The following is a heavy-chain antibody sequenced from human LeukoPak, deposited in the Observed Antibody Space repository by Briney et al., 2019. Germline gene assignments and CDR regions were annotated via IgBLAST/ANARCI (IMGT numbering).Heavy chain of an antibody. V-gene: IGHV1-3*01. CDR1: GYTFTSYA. CDR3: ARDSGSGNNDY. CDR2: IGAGNGNT. Sequence: ASVKVSCKASGYTFTSYAIHWVRQAPGQRLEWMGWIGAGNGNTKYSQNFQGRVTFISNTSATTAFMELSSLRSKDAAVYYCARDSGSGNNDYWGQGTLVTVSS. J-gene: IGHJ4*02. D-gene: IGHD1-26*01.